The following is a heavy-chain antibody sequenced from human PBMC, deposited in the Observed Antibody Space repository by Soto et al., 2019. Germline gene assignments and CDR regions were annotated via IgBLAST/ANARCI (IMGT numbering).Heavy chain of an antibody. D-gene: IGHD3-10*01. CDR2: TYYRSKWYN. Sequence: SQTLSLTCAISGDSVSSNSAAWNWIRQSPSRGLEWLGRTYYRSKWYNDYAVSVKSRITINPDTSKNQFSLQLNSVTPEDTAVYYCARVPWDMVRGEPYYYYGMDVWGQGTTVTVSS. V-gene: IGHV6-1*01. CDR3: ARVPWDMVRGEPYYYYGMDV. J-gene: IGHJ6*02. CDR1: GDSVSSNSAA.